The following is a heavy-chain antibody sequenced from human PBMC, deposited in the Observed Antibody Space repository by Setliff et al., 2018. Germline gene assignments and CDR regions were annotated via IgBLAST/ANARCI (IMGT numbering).Heavy chain of an antibody. CDR3: ARQGTAIRWFDP. CDR1: GASISSHY. V-gene: IGHV4-59*11. D-gene: IGHD3-10*01. J-gene: IGHJ5*02. Sequence: PSETLSLTCTVSGASISSHYWSWIRQPPGKGLEWIGFMYYTGSTNYNPSLKSRVTISVDTSKKQFSLRLNSVTAADTAVYYCARQGTAIRWFDPWGQGTLVTVSS. CDR2: MYYTGST.